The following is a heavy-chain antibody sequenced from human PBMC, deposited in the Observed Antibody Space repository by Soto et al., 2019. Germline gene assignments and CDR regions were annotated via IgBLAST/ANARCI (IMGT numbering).Heavy chain of an antibody. CDR1: GYSFTSYW. CDR2: IYPGDSDT. Sequence: GASLKISCKGSGYSFTSYWIGWVRQMPGKGLEWMGIIYPGDSDTRYSPSFQGQVTISADKSISTAYLQWSSLKASDTAMYYCARPSPLWFGPLGASGAFDIWGQGTMVTVSS. D-gene: IGHD3-10*01. CDR3: ARPSPLWFGPLGASGAFDI. V-gene: IGHV5-51*01. J-gene: IGHJ3*02.